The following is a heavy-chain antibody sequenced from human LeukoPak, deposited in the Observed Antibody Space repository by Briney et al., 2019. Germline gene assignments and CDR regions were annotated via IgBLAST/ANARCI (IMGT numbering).Heavy chain of an antibody. J-gene: IGHJ5*02. Sequence: PSETLSLTCTVSGGSISSASNYWGWIRQPPGKGLEWIGYIYYSGSTNYNPSLKSRVTISIDTSKNQFSLKLSSVTAADTAVYYGARQNFGVVIKWFDPWGQGTLVTASS. V-gene: IGHV4-39*01. CDR3: ARQNFGVVIKWFDP. D-gene: IGHD3-3*01. CDR1: GGSISSASNY. CDR2: IYYSGST.